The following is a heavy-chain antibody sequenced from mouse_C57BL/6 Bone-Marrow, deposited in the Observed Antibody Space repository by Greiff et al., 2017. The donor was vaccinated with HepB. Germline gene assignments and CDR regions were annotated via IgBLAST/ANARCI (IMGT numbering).Heavy chain of an antibody. CDR2: IYPGSGST. CDR1: GYTFTSYW. V-gene: IGHV1-55*01. Sequence: VQLQQPGAELVKPGASVKMSCKASGYTFTSYWITWVKQRPGQGLEWIGDIYPGSGSTNYNEKFKSKATLTVDTSSSTAYMQLSSLTSEDSAVYYCARGLRRVLWYFDVWGTGTTVTVSS. D-gene: IGHD2-4*01. J-gene: IGHJ1*03. CDR3: ARGLRRVLWYFDV.